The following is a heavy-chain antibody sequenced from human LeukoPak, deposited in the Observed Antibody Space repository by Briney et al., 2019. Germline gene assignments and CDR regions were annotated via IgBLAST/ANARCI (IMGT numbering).Heavy chain of an antibody. D-gene: IGHD2-2*01. CDR2: IYHSGST. CDR1: GYSISSGYY. J-gene: IGHJ4*02. Sequence: PSETLSLTCTVSGYSISSGYYWGWIRQPPGKGLEWIGCIYHSGSTYYNPSLKSRVTISVDTSKNQFSLKLSSVIAADTAVYYCARDLQDIVVVPAAHFDYWGQGTLVTVSS. V-gene: IGHV4-38-2*02. CDR3: ARDLQDIVVVPAAHFDY.